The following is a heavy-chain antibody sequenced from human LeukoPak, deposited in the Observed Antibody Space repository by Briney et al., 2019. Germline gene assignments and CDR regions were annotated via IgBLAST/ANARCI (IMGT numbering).Heavy chain of an antibody. CDR2: ISSIGSTI. CDR3: AIDPSLRGVISSYYYSGMDV. D-gene: IGHD3-10*01. Sequence: GGSLRLSCAASGFTFSSYEMNWVRQAPGKGLEWVSYISSIGSTIYYADSVKGRFTISRDNAKNSLYLQMNSLRAEDRAVYYCAIDPSLRGVISSYYYSGMDVWGKGTTVTVSS. CDR1: GFTFSSYE. J-gene: IGHJ6*04. V-gene: IGHV3-48*03.